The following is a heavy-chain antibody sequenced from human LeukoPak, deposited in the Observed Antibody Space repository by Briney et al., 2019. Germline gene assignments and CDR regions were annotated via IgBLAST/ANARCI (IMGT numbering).Heavy chain of an antibody. J-gene: IGHJ4*02. V-gene: IGHV3-30-3*01. CDR3: ARPAGYSSSGYYFDY. CDR1: GFTFSSYA. CDR2: ISYDGSNK. Sequence: GGSLRLSCAASGFTFSSYAMHWVRQAPGKGLEWVAVISYDGSNKYYADSVKGRFTISRDNSKNTLYLQMNSLRAEDTAVYYCARPAGYSSSGYYFDYWGQGTLVTVSS. D-gene: IGHD6-13*01.